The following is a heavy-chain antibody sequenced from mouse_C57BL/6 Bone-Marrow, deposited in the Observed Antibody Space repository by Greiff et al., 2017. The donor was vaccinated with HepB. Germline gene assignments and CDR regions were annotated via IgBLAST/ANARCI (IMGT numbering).Heavy chain of an antibody. J-gene: IGHJ2*01. Sequence: QVQLKESGAELARPGASVKLSCKASGYTFTSYGISWVKQRTGQGLEWIGEIYPRSGNTYYNEKFKGKATLTADKSSSTAYMELRSLTSDDSAVYFCANPPIYYYGSSYFDYWGQGTTLTVSS. D-gene: IGHD1-1*01. CDR1: GYTFTSYG. V-gene: IGHV1-81*01. CDR3: ANPPIYYYGSSYFDY. CDR2: IYPRSGNT.